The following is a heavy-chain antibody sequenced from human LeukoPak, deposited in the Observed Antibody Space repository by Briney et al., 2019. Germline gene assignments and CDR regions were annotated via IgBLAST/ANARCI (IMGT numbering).Heavy chain of an antibody. Sequence: ASVKVSCKASGYTFIDYYMHWVRQAPGQGLEWMGWINPNSGGTDYAQKFQGRVTMTRDTSIDTAYMELSRLTSDDTAVYYCARDRITDCSTTSCTIANWFDPWGQGTLVTVPS. V-gene: IGHV1-2*02. CDR3: ARDRITDCSTTSCTIANWFDP. CDR1: GYTFIDYY. CDR2: INPNSGGT. J-gene: IGHJ5*02. D-gene: IGHD2-2*01.